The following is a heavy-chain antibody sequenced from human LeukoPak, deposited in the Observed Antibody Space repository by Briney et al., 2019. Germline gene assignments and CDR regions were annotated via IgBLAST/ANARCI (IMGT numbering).Heavy chain of an antibody. CDR3: ARAWSCSGGSCYGALGY. CDR1: GGSFSGYY. V-gene: IGHV4-34*01. CDR2: INHSGST. J-gene: IGHJ4*02. Sequence: SETLSLTCAVYGGSFSGYYWSWIRRPPGKGLEWIGEINHSGSTNYNPSLKSRVTISVDTSKNQFSLKLSSVTAADTAVYYCARAWSCSGGSCYGALGYWGQGTLVTVSS. D-gene: IGHD2-15*01.